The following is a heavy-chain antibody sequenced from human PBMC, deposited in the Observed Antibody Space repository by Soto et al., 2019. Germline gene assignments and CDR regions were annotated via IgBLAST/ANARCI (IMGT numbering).Heavy chain of an antibody. CDR3: ARVLGYSYGQYFDY. J-gene: IGHJ4*02. CDR1: GGTFSSYA. D-gene: IGHD5-18*01. CDR2: IIPIFGTA. V-gene: IGHV1-69*13. Sequence: SVKVSCKASGGTFSSYAISCVRQAPGQGLEWMGGIIPIFGTANYAQKFQGRVTITADESTSTAYMELSSLRSEDTAVYYCARVLGYSYGQYFDYWGQGTLVTVSS.